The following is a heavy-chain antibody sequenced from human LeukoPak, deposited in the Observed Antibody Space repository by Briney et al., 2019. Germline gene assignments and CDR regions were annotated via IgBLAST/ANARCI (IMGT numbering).Heavy chain of an antibody. CDR3: ARDRHYYGSGTRNDY. CDR2: IYHSGST. CDR1: GGSISSSSYY. V-gene: IGHV4-39*07. J-gene: IGHJ4*02. Sequence: SETLSLTCTVSGGSISSSSYYWGWIRQPPGKGLEWIGSIYHSGSTYYNPSLKSRVTISVDTSKNQFSLKLSSVTAADTAVYYCARDRHYYGSGTRNDYWGQGTLVTVSS. D-gene: IGHD3-10*01.